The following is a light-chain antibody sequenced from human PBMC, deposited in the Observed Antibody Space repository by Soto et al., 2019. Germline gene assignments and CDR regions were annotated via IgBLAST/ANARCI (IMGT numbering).Light chain of an antibody. CDR2: EVS. J-gene: IGLJ1*01. CDR1: SSDVGGYNY. CDR3: VSFAGGTYV. V-gene: IGLV2-14*01. Sequence: QSALTQPASVSGSPGQSITISCTGTSSDVGGYNYVSWYQQHPGKAPKLIIYEVSNRPSGVSHRFSGSKSGNTASLTISGLQAEDEADYYCVSFAGGTYVFGTGTKVTVL.